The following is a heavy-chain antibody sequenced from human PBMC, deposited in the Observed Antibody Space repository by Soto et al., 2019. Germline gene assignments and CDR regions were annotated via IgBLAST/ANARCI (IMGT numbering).Heavy chain of an antibody. CDR3: ARSSDITGNTSFDY. Sequence: QVQLVQSGAEVKKPGASVKVSCKASGYTFTSYDINWVRQATGQGLEWMGWMNPNSGNTDSAQKFQGRVTMTRNTSISTAYMELSSLRSEDTAVYYCARSSDITGNTSFDYWGHGTLFTVSS. CDR2: MNPNSGNT. J-gene: IGHJ4*01. V-gene: IGHV1-8*01. CDR1: GYTFTSYD. D-gene: IGHD1-7*01.